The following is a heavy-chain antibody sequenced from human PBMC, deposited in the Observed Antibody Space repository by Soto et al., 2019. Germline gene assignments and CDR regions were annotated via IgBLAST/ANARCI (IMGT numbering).Heavy chain of an antibody. CDR2: IHSSSSWE. J-gene: IGHJ6*04. CDR1: GFTFSTHS. D-gene: IGHD6-19*01. V-gene: IGHV3-48*02. CDR3: VLDVWLVPTV. Sequence: EVQLVESGGGLVQPGGSLKLSCAASGFTFSTHSMNWVRQAPGRGLEWVSYIHSSSSWEVYADSVRGRFTVSRDNAKTSLSLQPRSLIDEDMAVYYCVLDVWLVPTVWGTGTTVTVSS.